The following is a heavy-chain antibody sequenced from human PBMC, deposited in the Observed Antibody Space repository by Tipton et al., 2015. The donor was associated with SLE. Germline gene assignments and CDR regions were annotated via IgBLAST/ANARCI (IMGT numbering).Heavy chain of an antibody. CDR1: GGSISSGSYY. Sequence: TLSLTCTVSGGSISSGSYYWSWIRQPAGKGLEWIGRIYTSGSTYYNPSLKSRVTISVDTSKNQFSLKLSSVTAADTAVYYCARVGAVAPPGWFDPWGQGTLVTVSS. CDR3: ARVGAVAPPGWFDP. J-gene: IGHJ5*02. V-gene: IGHV4-61*02. D-gene: IGHD6-19*01. CDR2: IYTSGST.